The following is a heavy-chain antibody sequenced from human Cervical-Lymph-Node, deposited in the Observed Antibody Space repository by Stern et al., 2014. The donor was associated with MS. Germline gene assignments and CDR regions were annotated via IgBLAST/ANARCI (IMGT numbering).Heavy chain of an antibody. CDR1: GHTFSSHG. D-gene: IGHD3-3*02. Sequence: QEQLVESGAELRKPGASVKVACKASGHTFSSHGISWVRQAPGQGLEWMGLITFYNGNTKYAEKVKDRVIMTIDRSTNTAYMELRSLRSDDTAVYYCARDFSVGVAIFGVVNWFDPWGQGTLVTVSS. J-gene: IGHJ5*02. V-gene: IGHV1-18*04. CDR2: ITFYNGNT. CDR3: ARDFSVGVAIFGVVNWFDP.